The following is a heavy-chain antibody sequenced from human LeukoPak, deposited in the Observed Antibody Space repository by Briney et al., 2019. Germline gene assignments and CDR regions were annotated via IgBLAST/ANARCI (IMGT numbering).Heavy chain of an antibody. Sequence: GGSLRLSCAASEFTFSSYAMSWVRQAPGKGLEWVSAISGSGGSTYYADSVKGRFTISRDNSKNTLYLQMNSLRAEDTAVYYCAKVYCSSTSCECFDYWGQGTLVTVSS. V-gene: IGHV3-23*01. CDR3: AKVYCSSTSCECFDY. CDR1: EFTFSSYA. CDR2: ISGSGGST. J-gene: IGHJ4*02. D-gene: IGHD2-2*01.